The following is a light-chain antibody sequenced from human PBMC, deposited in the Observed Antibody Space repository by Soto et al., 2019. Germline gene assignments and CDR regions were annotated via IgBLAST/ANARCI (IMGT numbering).Light chain of an antibody. J-gene: IGLJ2*01. CDR3: SSYTSRSTPV. CDR2: EVS. Sequence: QSALTQPASVSGSPGQSITISCTGTSSDVGTYKYVSWYQQLPGKAPKLMIYEVSNRPSGVSNRFSGSKSGNTASLTISELQAEDEADYYCSSYTSRSTPVFGGGTKLPS. CDR1: SSDVGTYKY. V-gene: IGLV2-14*01.